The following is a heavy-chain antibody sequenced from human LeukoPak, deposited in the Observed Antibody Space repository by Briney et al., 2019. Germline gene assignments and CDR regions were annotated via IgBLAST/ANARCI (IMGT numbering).Heavy chain of an antibody. CDR2: ISYDGSNK. D-gene: IGHD3-9*01. CDR1: GFTFSSYA. J-gene: IGHJ4*02. Sequence: GGSLRLSCAASGFTFSSYAMHWVRQAPGKGLEWVAVISYDGSNKYYADSVKGRFTISRDNSKNTLYLQMNSLRAEDTAVYYCARELYDILTGYYDYWGQGTLVTVSS. CDR3: ARELYDILTGYYDY. V-gene: IGHV3-30-3*01.